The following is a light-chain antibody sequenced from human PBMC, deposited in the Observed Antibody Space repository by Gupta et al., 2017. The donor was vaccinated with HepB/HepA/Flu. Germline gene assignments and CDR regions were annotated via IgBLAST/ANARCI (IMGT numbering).Light chain of an antibody. CDR2: GAS. J-gene: IGKJ1*01. V-gene: IGKV3-15*01. CDR1: QSVSSN. Sequence: EIVMTQSPATLSVSPGERATLSCRASQSVSSNLAWYQRKPGQAPRLLIYGASTRATGIPARFSGSGSGTEFTLTISSRQSEDFAVYYCQQYNNWPPLTFGQGTKVEIK. CDR3: QQYNNWPPLT.